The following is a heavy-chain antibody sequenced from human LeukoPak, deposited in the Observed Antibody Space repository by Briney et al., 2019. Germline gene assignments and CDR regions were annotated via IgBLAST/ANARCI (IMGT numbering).Heavy chain of an antibody. CDR1: GSTFSSYA. V-gene: IGHV3-33*08. D-gene: IGHD6-13*01. Sequence: GGSLRLSCAASGSTFSSYAMHWVRQAPGKGLEWVAVIWYDRSNKYYADSVKGRFTISRDNSKNTLYLQMNSLRAEDTAVYYCARDGIATDYYFDYWGQGTLVTVSS. CDR3: ARDGIATDYYFDY. CDR2: IWYDRSNK. J-gene: IGHJ4*02.